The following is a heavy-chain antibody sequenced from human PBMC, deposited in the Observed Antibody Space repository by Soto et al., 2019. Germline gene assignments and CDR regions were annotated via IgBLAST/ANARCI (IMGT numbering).Heavy chain of an antibody. CDR1: GSTISNYA. Sequence: PGVSLRLSCAASGSTISNYAMHWVRQAPAKGLEWVAIISYGGNSKEYADSEKSRFTITRDDSKNMLYLEMASLRAEDTAVYYCARDRANILGFDYWGQGT. D-gene: IGHD2-8*02. CDR3: ARDRANILGFDY. V-gene: IGHV3-30-3*01. CDR2: ISYGGNSK. J-gene: IGHJ4*02.